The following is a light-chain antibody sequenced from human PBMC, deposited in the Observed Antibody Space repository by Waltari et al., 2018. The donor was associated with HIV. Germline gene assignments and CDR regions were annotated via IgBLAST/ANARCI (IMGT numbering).Light chain of an antibody. V-gene: IGLV1-51*01. J-gene: IGLJ3*02. Sequence: QSVLTQPPSVSAAPGQKDTISCPGSSSKFGNDFVSSYQHLPGAAPKLLIYDNDNRTSGISDIYACSNAGTSATQGITELKPGDEVDYSCRTWDTSLCAGVFGEGTKLTVL. CDR2: DND. CDR1: SSKFGNDF. CDR3: RTWDTSLCAGV.